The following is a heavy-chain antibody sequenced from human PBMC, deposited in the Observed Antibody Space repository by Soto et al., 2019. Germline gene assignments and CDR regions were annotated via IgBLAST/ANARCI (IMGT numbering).Heavy chain of an antibody. CDR3: AKGVGDFWSGYYYYGMEV. CDR1: AFSLTSCS. V-gene: IGHV3-23*01. CDR2: ISGSGGST. Sequence: GGSLRLSCVTSAFSLTSCSMSWVRQAPGKGLEWVSAISGSGGSTYYADSVKGRFTISRDNSKNTLYLQMNSLRAEDTAVYYCAKGVGDFWSGYYYYGMEVWGQGTTVTVS. J-gene: IGHJ6*02. D-gene: IGHD3-3*01.